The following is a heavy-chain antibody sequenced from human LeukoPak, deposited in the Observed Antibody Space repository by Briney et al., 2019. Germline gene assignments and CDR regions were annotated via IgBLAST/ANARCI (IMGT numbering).Heavy chain of an antibody. CDR3: AIDLVRFLEWLRVGKAGKEDAFDI. V-gene: IGHV3-21*01. CDR2: ISSSSSYI. D-gene: IGHD3-3*01. CDR1: GFTFSSYS. Sequence: PGGSLRLSCAASGFTFSSYSMNWVRQAPGKGLEWVSSISSSSSYIYYADSVKGRFTISRDNAKNSLYLQMNSLRAEDTAVYYCAIDLVRFLEWLRVGKAGKEDAFDIWGQGTMVTVSS. J-gene: IGHJ3*02.